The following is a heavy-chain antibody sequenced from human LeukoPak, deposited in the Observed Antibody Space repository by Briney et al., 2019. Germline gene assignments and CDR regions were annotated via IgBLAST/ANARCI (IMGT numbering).Heavy chain of an antibody. CDR2: ISSNGGST. CDR1: GFTFSSYA. V-gene: IGHV3-64*04. CDR3: AKEYYYDSSGYYLGYYYGMDV. J-gene: IGHJ6*02. Sequence: GGSLRLSCSASGFTFSSYAMHWVRQAPGKGLEYVSAISSNGGSTYYADSVKGRFTISRDNSKNTLYLQMNSLRAEDTAVYYCAKEYYYDSSGYYLGYYYGMDVWGQGTTVTVSS. D-gene: IGHD3-22*01.